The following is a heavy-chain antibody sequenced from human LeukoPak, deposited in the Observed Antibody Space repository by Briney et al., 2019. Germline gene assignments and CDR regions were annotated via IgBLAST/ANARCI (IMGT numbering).Heavy chain of an antibody. V-gene: IGHV3-30*18. Sequence: GGSLRLSCAASGSYWMHWVRQAPGKGLEWVAVISYDGSNKYYADSVKGRFTISRDNSKNTLYLQMNSLRAEDTAVYYCAKEDVVVPAAPKPLDYWGQGTLVTVSS. CDR3: AKEDVVVPAAPKPLDY. CDR2: ISYDGSNK. D-gene: IGHD2-2*01. J-gene: IGHJ4*02. CDR1: GSYW.